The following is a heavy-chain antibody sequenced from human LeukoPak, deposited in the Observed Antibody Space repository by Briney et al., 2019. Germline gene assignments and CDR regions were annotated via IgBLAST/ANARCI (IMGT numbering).Heavy chain of an antibody. V-gene: IGHV1-8*01. CDR3: AREGKDYDFWSGYYRYYYYYMDV. Sequence: ASVKVSCKASGYTFTSCDINWVRQATGQGLEWMGWMNPNSGNTGYAQKFQGRVTMTRNTSISTAYMELSSLRSEDTAVYYCAREGKDYDFWSGYYRYYYYYMDVWGKGTTVTVSS. J-gene: IGHJ6*03. CDR1: GYTFTSCD. D-gene: IGHD3-3*01. CDR2: MNPNSGNT.